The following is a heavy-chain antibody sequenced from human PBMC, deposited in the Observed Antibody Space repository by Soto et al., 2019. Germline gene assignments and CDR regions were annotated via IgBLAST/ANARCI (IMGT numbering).Heavy chain of an antibody. J-gene: IGHJ6*02. Sequence: RGESLKISCMGSGYSFTSYWIGWVRQMPGKGLEWMGIIYPGDSDTRYSPSFQGQVTISADKSISTAYLQWSSLKASDTAMYYCARHIAAVAWEDYYYGMDVWGQGTTVTVSS. CDR2: IYPGDSDT. CDR1: GYSFTSYW. V-gene: IGHV5-51*01. D-gene: IGHD6-13*01. CDR3: ARHIAAVAWEDYYYGMDV.